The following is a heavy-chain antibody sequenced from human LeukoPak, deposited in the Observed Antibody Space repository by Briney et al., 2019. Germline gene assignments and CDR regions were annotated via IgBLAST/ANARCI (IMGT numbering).Heavy chain of an antibody. CDR3: ARNWGSNWFDP. D-gene: IGHD7-27*01. V-gene: IGHV7-4-1*02. CDR2: INTNTGNP. J-gene: IGHJ5*02. Sequence: GWINTNTGNPTYAQGFTGRFVFSLDTSVSTAYLQISSLKAEDTTVYYCARNWGSNWFDPWGQGTLVTVSS.